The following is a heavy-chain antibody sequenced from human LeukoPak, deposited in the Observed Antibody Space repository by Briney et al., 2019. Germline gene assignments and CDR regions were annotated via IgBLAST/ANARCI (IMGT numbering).Heavy chain of an antibody. Sequence: SVKVACKASGGTFSSYAISWVRQAPGQGLEWMGRIIPILGIANYAQKFQGRVTITADKSTSTAYMELSSLRSEDTAVYYCAREVPDRTTDYWGQGTLVTVSS. V-gene: IGHV1-69*04. CDR2: IIPILGIA. CDR3: AREVPDRTTDY. CDR1: GGTFSSYA. J-gene: IGHJ4*02. D-gene: IGHD1-7*01.